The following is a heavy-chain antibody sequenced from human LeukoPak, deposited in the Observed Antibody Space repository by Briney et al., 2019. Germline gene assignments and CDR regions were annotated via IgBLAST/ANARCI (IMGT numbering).Heavy chain of an antibody. CDR3: ARSKTYYYDSSGYYWAAGAFDI. D-gene: IGHD3-22*01. V-gene: IGHV1-69*04. CDR2: IIPILGIA. J-gene: IGHJ3*02. Sequence: SVKVSCKASGGTFSSYAISWVRQAPGQGLEWMGRIIPILGIANYAQKFQGRVTITADKSTSTAYMELSSLRSEEMAVYYCARSKTYYYDSSGYYWAAGAFDIWGQGTMVTVSS. CDR1: GGTFSSYA.